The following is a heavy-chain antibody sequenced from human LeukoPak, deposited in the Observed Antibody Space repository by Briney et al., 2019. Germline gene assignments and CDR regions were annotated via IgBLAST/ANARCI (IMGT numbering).Heavy chain of an antibody. Sequence: ASVKVSCKASGYTFTGYYMHWVRQAPGQGLEWMGCINPNSGDTNYAQKFQGRVTMTRDTSISTAYMELSRLTSDDTAMYYCARDITPDSTVTTNDWGQGTLVTVSS. CDR3: ARDITPDSTVTTND. J-gene: IGHJ4*02. CDR1: GYTFTGYY. D-gene: IGHD4-17*01. V-gene: IGHV1-2*02. CDR2: INPNSGDT.